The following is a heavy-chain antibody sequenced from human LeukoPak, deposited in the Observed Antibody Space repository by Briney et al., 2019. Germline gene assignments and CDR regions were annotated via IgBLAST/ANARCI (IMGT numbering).Heavy chain of an antibody. V-gene: IGHV3-48*01. Sequence: GGSLRLSCAASGFTFSSYSMTWVRQAPGKGLEWVSYISSSSSTIYYADSVKGRFTISRDNAKNSLYLQMNSLRAEDTAVYYCARDPGSIPFDYWGQGTLVTVSS. CDR1: GFTFSSYS. CDR2: ISSSSSTI. CDR3: ARDPGSIPFDY. J-gene: IGHJ4*02. D-gene: IGHD2-2*01.